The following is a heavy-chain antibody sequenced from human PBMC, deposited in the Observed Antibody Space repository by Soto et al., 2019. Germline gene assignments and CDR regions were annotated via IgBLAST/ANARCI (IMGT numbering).Heavy chain of an antibody. J-gene: IGHJ4*02. CDR1: GSSINSSGYY. CDR2: MFYGVSP. V-gene: IGHV4-39*01. CDR3: ARLPSRHLVDY. Sequence: SETLSLTCTVSGSSINSSGYYWGWIRQPPGKGLEWIGSMFYGVSPYYNPSLKSRVTVSVDTSKNQFSLNLRSVTAADTAVYYCARLPSRHLVDYWGQGTLVTVS. D-gene: IGHD3-3*02.